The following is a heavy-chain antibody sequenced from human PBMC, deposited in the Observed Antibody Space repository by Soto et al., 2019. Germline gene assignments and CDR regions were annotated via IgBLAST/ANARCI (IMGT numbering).Heavy chain of an antibody. D-gene: IGHD6-19*01. CDR3: AGGSGWLIDY. V-gene: IGHV3-7*03. Sequence: PGGSLRLSCEASGFIFSSYWMNWVRQAPGKGLEWVAIIKKDGSEIHYVDSVKGRFTISRDNAKNSLYLQMNGPRAEDTAVYYCAGGSGWLIDYWGRGTLVTVSS. CDR2: IKKDGSEI. CDR1: GFIFSSYW. J-gene: IGHJ4*02.